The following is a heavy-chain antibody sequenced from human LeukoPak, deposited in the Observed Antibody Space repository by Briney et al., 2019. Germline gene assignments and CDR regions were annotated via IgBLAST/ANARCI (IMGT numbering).Heavy chain of an antibody. CDR3: AAGHRAVAGLSNY. D-gene: IGHD6-19*01. CDR2: ISYDGSNK. J-gene: IGHJ4*02. Sequence: GGSLRLSWAASGFTFSSYGMHWVRQAPGKGLEWVAVISYDGSNKYYADSVKGRFTISRDNSKNTLYLQMNSLRSEDTAVYYCAAGHRAVAGLSNYWGQGTLVTVSS. V-gene: IGHV3-30*03. CDR1: GFTFSSYG.